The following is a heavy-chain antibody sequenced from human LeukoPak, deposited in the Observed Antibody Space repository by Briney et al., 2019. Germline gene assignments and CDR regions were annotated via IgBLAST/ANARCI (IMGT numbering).Heavy chain of an antibody. CDR2: IYYSGST. CDR3: ARADSSGWHIFDY. CDR1: GGSISSGGYY. V-gene: IGHV4-31*03. Sequence: SQTLSLTCTVSGGSISSGGYYWSWLRQHPGKGLEWIGYIYYSGSTYYNPSLKSRVTISVDTSKNQFSLKLSSVTAADTAVYYCARADSSGWHIFDYWGQGTLVTVSS. J-gene: IGHJ4*02. D-gene: IGHD6-19*01.